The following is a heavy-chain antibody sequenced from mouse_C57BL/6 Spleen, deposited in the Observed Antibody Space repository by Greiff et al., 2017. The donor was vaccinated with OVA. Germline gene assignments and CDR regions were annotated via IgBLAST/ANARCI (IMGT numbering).Heavy chain of an antibody. CDR2: IYPGDGDT. Sequence: QVQLKESGPELVKPGASVKISCKASGYAFSSSWMNWVKQRPGKGLEWIGRIYPGDGDTNYNGKFKGKATLTADKSSSTAYMQLSSLTSEDSAVYFCARWVITTVVAHFDYWGQGTTLTVSS. J-gene: IGHJ2*01. CDR3: ARWVITTVVAHFDY. CDR1: GYAFSSSW. V-gene: IGHV1-82*01. D-gene: IGHD1-1*01.